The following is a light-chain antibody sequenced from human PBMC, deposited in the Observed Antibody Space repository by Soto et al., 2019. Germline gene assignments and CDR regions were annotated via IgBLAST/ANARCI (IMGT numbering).Light chain of an antibody. J-gene: IGKJ1*01. CDR2: DAS. V-gene: IGKV3-15*01. Sequence: EVVMTQSPATLSVSPGERVTFSCRASQSVTTNLAWYQHKPGQSPRLLISDASTGASGIPPRFSGSGSGTEFTLTTDSLQSEDFVLYYCQQYNSWPRTFGQGTKVDIK. CDR3: QQYNSWPRT. CDR1: QSVTTN.